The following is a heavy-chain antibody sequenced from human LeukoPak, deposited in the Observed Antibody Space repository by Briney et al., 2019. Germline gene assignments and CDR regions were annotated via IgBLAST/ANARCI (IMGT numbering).Heavy chain of an antibody. CDR3: ARDRGAYYRYFDS. D-gene: IGHD1-26*01. Sequence: PGGSLRPSCAASGFTVSSNYMSWVRRAPGKGLEWVSVIYSGGNTYYADSVKGRFTIARDNSKNTLYLQMNSLRAEDSAVYYCARDRGAYYRYFDSWGQGTLVTVSS. V-gene: IGHV3-66*01. J-gene: IGHJ4*02. CDR1: GFTVSSNY. CDR2: IYSGGNT.